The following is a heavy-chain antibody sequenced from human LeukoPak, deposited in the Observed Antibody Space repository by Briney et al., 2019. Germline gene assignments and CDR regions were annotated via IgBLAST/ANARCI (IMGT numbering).Heavy chain of an antibody. D-gene: IGHD5-18*01. CDR2: IWYDGSNK. CDR1: GFTFSSYG. CDR3: ARGLANVDTAMVYYYYMDV. V-gene: IGHV3-33*01. J-gene: IGHJ6*03. Sequence: PGGSLRLSCAASGFTFSSYGMHWVRQAPGKGLEWVAVIWYDGSNKHYADSVKGRFTISRDNSKNTLYLQMNSLRAEDTAVYYCARGLANVDTAMVYYYYMDVWGKGTTVTVSS.